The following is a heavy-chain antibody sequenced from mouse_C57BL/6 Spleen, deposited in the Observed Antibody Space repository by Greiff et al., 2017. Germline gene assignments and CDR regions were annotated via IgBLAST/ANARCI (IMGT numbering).Heavy chain of an antibody. D-gene: IGHD2-2*01. J-gene: IGHJ4*01. CDR3: ARVGYHYAMDY. CDR2: ISGGGGNT. CDR1: GFTFSSYT. Sequence: EVQVVESGGGLVKPGGSLKLSCAASGFTFSSYTMSWVRQTPEKRLEWVATISGGGGNTYYPDSVKGRFTISRDNAKNTLYLQMSSLRSEDTAMYYCARVGYHYAMDYWGQGTSVTVSS. V-gene: IGHV5-9*04.